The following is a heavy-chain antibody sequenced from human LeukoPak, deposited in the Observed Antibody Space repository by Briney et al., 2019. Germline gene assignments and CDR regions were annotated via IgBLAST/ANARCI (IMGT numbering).Heavy chain of an antibody. CDR1: GFTFDEHT. CDR2: VTWEGFA. Sequence: PGGSLRLSCVATGFTFDEHTIHWVRQRPGKGLEWVSLVTWEGFAFYGDSVKRRFTVSRDRKENSVFLQMNSLNPEDRAVYFCVRDALPHCASSSCYPIYSWGAGTLVTVSS. CDR3: VRDALPHCASSSCYPIYS. J-gene: IGHJ4*02. V-gene: IGHV3-43*01. D-gene: IGHD2-2*01.